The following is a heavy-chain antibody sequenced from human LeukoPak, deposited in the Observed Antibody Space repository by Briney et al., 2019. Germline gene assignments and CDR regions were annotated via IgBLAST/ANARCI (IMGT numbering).Heavy chain of an antibody. CDR1: GGSVSSGSYY. Sequence: SETLSLTCTVSGGSVSSGSYYWSWIPQPPGKGLEWIGYIYYSGSTNYNPSLKSRVTISVDTSKNQFSLKLSSVTAADTAVYYCARWLTTVTTVDYWGQGTLVTVSS. J-gene: IGHJ4*02. D-gene: IGHD4-17*01. CDR3: ARWLTTVTTVDY. CDR2: IYYSGST. V-gene: IGHV4-61*01.